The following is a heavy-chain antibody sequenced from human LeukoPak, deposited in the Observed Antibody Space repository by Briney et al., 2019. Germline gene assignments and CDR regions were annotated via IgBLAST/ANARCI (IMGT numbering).Heavy chain of an antibody. J-gene: IGHJ4*02. V-gene: IGHV4-59*01. CDR1: GGSISSYY. CDR3: ARFYYDSSGRFDY. D-gene: IGHD3-22*01. Sequence: SETLSLTCTVSGGSISSYYWSWIRQPPGKGLEWIGYIYYSGSTNYNPSLKSRVTISVDTSKNQFSLKLSSVTPADTAVYYCARFYYDSSGRFDYWGQGTLVTVSS. CDR2: IYYSGST.